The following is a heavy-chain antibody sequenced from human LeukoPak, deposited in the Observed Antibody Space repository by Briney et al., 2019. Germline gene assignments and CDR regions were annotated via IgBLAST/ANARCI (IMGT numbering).Heavy chain of an antibody. D-gene: IGHD3-10*01. J-gene: IGHJ4*02. V-gene: IGHV1-69*04. CDR3: ARSAGGALSPSYFDY. CDR1: GGTFSSYA. CDR2: LIPILGIA. Sequence: SVKVSCKASGGTFSSYAISWVRQAPGQGLEWMGRLIPILGIANYAQRFQGRVTITADKSTTTAYMELSSLSSEDTAVYYCARSAGGALSPSYFDYWGQGTLVTVSS.